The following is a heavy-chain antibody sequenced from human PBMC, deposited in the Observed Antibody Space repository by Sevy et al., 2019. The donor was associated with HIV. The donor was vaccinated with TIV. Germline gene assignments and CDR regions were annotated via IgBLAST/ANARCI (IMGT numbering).Heavy chain of an antibody. V-gene: IGHV1-46*01. CDR1: GYTFTNYY. CDR2: INPSGGRA. J-gene: IGHJ4*02. D-gene: IGHD3-10*01. Sequence: ASVKFSCKASGYTFTNYYIQWVRQAPGQELEWMGMINPSGGRATYAQKFQDRVTMTRDTSTSTVYMYLSSLRSEDTAVYYCARDLIAMFLGVSPFVYWGQGALVTVSS. CDR3: ARDLIAMFLGVSPFVY.